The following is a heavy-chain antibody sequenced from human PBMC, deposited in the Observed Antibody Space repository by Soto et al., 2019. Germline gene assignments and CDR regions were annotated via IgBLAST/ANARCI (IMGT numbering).Heavy chain of an antibody. CDR3: ARDWSAGVRLDY. CDR2: ISSSSSYI. J-gene: IGHJ4*02. Sequence: GGSLRLSCAASGFTFSGYSMNWVRQAPGKGLEWVSSISSSSSYIYYADSVKGRFTISRDNAKNSLYLQMNSLRAEDTAVYYCARDWSAGVRLDYWGQGTLVTVSS. CDR1: GFTFSGYS. D-gene: IGHD6-19*01. V-gene: IGHV3-21*01.